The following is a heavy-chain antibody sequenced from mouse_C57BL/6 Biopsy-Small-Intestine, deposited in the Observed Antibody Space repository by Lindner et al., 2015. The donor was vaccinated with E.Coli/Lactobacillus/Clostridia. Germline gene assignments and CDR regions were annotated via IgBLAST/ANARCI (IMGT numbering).Heavy chain of an antibody. Sequence: VQLQESGAELVRPGASVKLSCTASGFNIKDDYMHWVKQRPEQGLEWIGWIDPENGDTEYASKFQGKATITADTSSNTAYLQLSSLTSEDTAVYYCTNWDGNFDVWGTGTTVTVSS. CDR2: IDPENGDT. J-gene: IGHJ1*03. D-gene: IGHD4-1*02. V-gene: IGHV14-4*01. CDR1: GFNIKDDY. CDR3: TNWDGNFDV.